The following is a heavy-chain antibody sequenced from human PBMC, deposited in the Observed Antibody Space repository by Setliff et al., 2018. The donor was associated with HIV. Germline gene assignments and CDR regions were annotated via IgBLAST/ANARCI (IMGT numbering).Heavy chain of an antibody. CDR1: GGSISSADYY. CDR3: ARGGGPDTNFDS. CDR2: IYYSGST. V-gene: IGHV4-39*07. Sequence: SETLSLTCTVSGGSISSADYYWHWMRQPPGKGLEWIGSIYYSGSTHYKSSLKSRVTISVDTSKNQFSLRLSSVTAADTAVYYCARGGGPDTNFDSWGRGTLVTVSS. J-gene: IGHJ4*02.